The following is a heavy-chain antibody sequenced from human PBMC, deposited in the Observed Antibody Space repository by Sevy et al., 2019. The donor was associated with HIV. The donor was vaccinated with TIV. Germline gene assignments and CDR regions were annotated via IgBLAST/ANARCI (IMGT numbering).Heavy chain of an antibody. V-gene: IGHV3-21*06. CDR1: EFTFSSYN. D-gene: IGHD1-26*01. CDR2: IIGSSNYI. CDR3: ARGPPDGSYDYFDY. Sequence: GGSLRLSCAASEFTFSSYNMNWVRQAPGKGLEWVSSIIGSSNYIYYAGSVKGRFRISRDNVKDTLYLQMNSLRADDTAVYYCARGPPDGSYDYFDYWGQGTLVTVSS. J-gene: IGHJ4*02.